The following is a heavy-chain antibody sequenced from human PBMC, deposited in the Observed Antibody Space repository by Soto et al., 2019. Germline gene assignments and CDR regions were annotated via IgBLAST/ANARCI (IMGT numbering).Heavy chain of an antibody. V-gene: IGHV3-23*01. D-gene: IGHD1-26*01. Sequence: PGGSLRLSCAASGFTFSAFAMNWVRQAPGKGLEWVSAIIGSGVTTYYVDSVKGRFTISRDNSKNTLHLQMNSLRAEDSAVYYCAKLSGYDYYYYIDVWGKGTTVTVSS. CDR2: IIGSGVTT. CDR1: GFTFSAFA. J-gene: IGHJ6*03. CDR3: AKLSGYDYYYYIDV.